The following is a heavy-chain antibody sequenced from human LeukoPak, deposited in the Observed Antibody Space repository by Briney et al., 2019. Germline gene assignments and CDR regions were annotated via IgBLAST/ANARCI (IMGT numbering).Heavy chain of an antibody. CDR3: AIQNRLTGYYGY. J-gene: IGHJ4*02. V-gene: IGHV3-30-3*01. Sequence: PGRSLRLSCAASGFTFSSYAMHWVRQAPGKGLEWVAVISYDGSNKYYADSVKGRFTISRDNSKNTLYLQMNSLRAEDTAVYYCAIQNRLTGYYGYWGQGTLVTVSS. D-gene: IGHD3-9*01. CDR2: ISYDGSNK. CDR1: GFTFSSYA.